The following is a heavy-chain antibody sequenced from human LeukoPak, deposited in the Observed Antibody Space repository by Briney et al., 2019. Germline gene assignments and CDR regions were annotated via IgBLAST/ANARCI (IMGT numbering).Heavy chain of an antibody. V-gene: IGHV4-61*02. CDR3: ARDKWSGFDY. D-gene: IGHD3-3*01. CDR1: GGSISSGSYY. CDR2: IYTSGSS. Sequence: SETLSLTCTVSGGSISSGSYYWSWTRQPAGKGLEWIGRIYTSGSSNYNPSLMSRVTISVDTSKNQVSLKLSSVTAADTAVYYCARDKWSGFDYWGQGTLVTVSP. J-gene: IGHJ4*02.